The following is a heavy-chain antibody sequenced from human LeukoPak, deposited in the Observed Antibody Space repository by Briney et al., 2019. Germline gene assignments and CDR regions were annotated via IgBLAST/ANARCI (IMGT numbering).Heavy chain of an antibody. J-gene: IGHJ4*02. CDR1: GYTFSDYY. D-gene: IGHD2-2*01. Sequence: GSVKVSCKASGYTFSDYYIHWVRQAPGLGLEWVGWINPYSGGTNYAQEFQGRVTMTRDTSLSTAYMELNRLRSDDTAVYYCARDLLECSSTSWYVLDFWGQGNQVTVSS. CDR2: INPYSGGT. V-gene: IGHV1-2*02. CDR3: ARDLLECSSTSWYVLDF.